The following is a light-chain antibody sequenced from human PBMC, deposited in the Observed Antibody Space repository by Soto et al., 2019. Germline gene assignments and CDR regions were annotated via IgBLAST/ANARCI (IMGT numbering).Light chain of an antibody. CDR2: GVS. Sequence: DIQMTQSPSSLSASIGDRVTITCRASQSVRTYLNWYQQKPGKAPNLLIYGVSTLQSGVPSRFSGSGSGTDFTLTISSLHPEDFATYYCQQSYSSPWTVGPGTKGEIK. J-gene: IGKJ1*01. CDR3: QQSYSSPWT. V-gene: IGKV1-39*01. CDR1: QSVRTY.